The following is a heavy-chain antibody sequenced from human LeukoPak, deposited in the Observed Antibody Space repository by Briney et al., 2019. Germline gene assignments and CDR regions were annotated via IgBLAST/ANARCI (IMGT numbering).Heavy chain of an antibody. J-gene: IGHJ3*02. Sequence: SETLSLTCTVSGGSISSSSYYWGWIRQPPGKGLEWTGSIYYSGSTYYNPSLKSRVTISVDTSKNQFSLKLSSVTAADTAVYYCARASRSWDCSGGSCYAVDAFDIWGQGTMVTVSS. V-gene: IGHV4-39*07. D-gene: IGHD2-15*01. CDR3: ARASRSWDCSGGSCYAVDAFDI. CDR1: GGSISSSSYY. CDR2: IYYSGST.